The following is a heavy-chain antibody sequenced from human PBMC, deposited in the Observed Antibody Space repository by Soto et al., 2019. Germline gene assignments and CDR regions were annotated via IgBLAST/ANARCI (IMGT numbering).Heavy chain of an antibody. CDR1: GFTFSTYA. CDR2: TSASGGSS. Sequence: EDQLLESGGGLVQPGGSLRLSCVASGFTFSTYAMSWVRQAPGKGLEWVSSTSASGGSSFYADSVKGRFTISRDNSKNTLYLQLNSLTVEDTAVYYCARCPTGTTKWGQGTLVTVSS. V-gene: IGHV3-23*01. D-gene: IGHD1-1*01. J-gene: IGHJ4*02. CDR3: ARCPTGTTK.